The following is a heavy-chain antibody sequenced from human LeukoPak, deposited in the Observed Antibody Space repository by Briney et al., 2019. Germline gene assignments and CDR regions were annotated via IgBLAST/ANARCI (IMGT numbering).Heavy chain of an antibody. V-gene: IGHV3-64D*06. CDR1: GFTFSTYA. Sequence: GGSLRLSCSASGFTFSTYAMHWVRQAPGKGLEYGSAISSNGGSTYYADSVKGRFTISRDNSKNTLYLQMTSLRAEDTAVYYYVKVISGPRVNDAFDIWGQGTMVTVSS. CDR2: ISSNGGST. J-gene: IGHJ3*02. CDR3: VKVISGPRVNDAFDI. D-gene: IGHD6-19*01.